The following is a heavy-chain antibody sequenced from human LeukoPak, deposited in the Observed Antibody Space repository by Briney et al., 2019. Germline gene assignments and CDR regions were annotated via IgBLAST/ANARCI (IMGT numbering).Heavy chain of an antibody. CDR1: GFTFSSFA. CDR2: IYSDNT. D-gene: IGHD4/OR15-4a*01. CDR3: ARRAGAYSHPYDY. V-gene: IGHV3-53*01. J-gene: IGHJ4*02. Sequence: GGSLRLSCAASGFTFSSFALHWVRQAPGKGLEWVSFIYSDNTHYSDSVKGRFTISRDNSKNTLYLQMNSLRAEDTAVYYCARRAGAYSHPYDYWGQGTLVTVSS.